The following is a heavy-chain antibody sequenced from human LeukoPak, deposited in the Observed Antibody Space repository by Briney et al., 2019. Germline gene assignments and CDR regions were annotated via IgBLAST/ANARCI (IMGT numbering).Heavy chain of an antibody. Sequence: GASVKVSCKASGYTFTNYGISWVRQAPGQGLEWMGWISGYNTNTNYAQKLQGRVTMTTDTSTSTAYMELRSLRSEDTAVYYCARNMRAVRGAKWALDYWGQGTLVTVSS. CDR2: ISGYNTNT. CDR3: ARNMRAVRGAKWALDY. J-gene: IGHJ4*02. D-gene: IGHD3-10*01. V-gene: IGHV1-18*01. CDR1: GYTFTNYG.